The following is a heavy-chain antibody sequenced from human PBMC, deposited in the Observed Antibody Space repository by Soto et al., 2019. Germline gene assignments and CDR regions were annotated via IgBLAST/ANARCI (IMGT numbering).Heavy chain of an antibody. J-gene: IGHJ6*03. Sequence: GGSLRLSCAASGFTFSSYGMHWVRQAPGKGLEWVAVIWYDGSNKYYADSVKGRFTISRDNSKNTLYLQMNSLRAEDTAVYYCARELGYSGYDRPYYMDVWGKGTTVTVSS. CDR2: IWYDGSNK. D-gene: IGHD5-12*01. CDR3: ARELGYSGYDRPYYMDV. V-gene: IGHV3-33*01. CDR1: GFTFSSYG.